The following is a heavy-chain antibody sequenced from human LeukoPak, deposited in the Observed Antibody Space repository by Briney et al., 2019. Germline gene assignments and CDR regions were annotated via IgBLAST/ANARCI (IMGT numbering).Heavy chain of an antibody. Sequence: ASVKVSCKASGGTFSSYAISWVRQAPGQGLEWMGGIIPIFGTANYAQKFQGRVTITTDESTSTAYMELSSLRSEDTAVYYCARGLPGVGPWFDPWGQGTLVTVSS. CDR1: GGTFSSYA. CDR3: ARGLPGVGPWFDP. V-gene: IGHV1-69*05. CDR2: IIPIFGTA. J-gene: IGHJ5*02. D-gene: IGHD4-11*01.